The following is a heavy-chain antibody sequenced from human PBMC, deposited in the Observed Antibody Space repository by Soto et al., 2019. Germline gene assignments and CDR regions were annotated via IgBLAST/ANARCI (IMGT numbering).Heavy chain of an antibody. D-gene: IGHD6-6*01. V-gene: IGHV1-2*04. CDR1: GYTFTGYY. CDR2: INPNSGGT. Sequence: ASVKVSCKASGYTFTGYYMHWVRQAPGQGLEWMGWINPNSGGTNYAQKFQGWVTMTRDTSISTAYMELSRLRSDDTAVYYCARAYSSSSRRAFDIWCQGTMVTVSS. CDR3: ARAYSSSSRRAFDI. J-gene: IGHJ3*02.